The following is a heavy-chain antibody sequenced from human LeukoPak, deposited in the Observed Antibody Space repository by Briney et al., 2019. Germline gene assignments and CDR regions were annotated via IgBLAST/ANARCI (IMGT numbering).Heavy chain of an antibody. CDR2: VDCNGNA. Sequence: SETLSLTCTVSGVSISIYHWSWLRQTPGKGLEWLGHVDCNGNADYSPSLSSRVTISLHTSKCQFSLSLTSVTAADTAVYFCARDRRDVGGFGYNPGFFDLWGPGTVVTVSS. V-gene: IGHV4-59*01. CDR3: ARDRRDVGGFGYNPGFFDL. D-gene: IGHD1-14*01. CDR1: GVSISIYH. J-gene: IGHJ3*01.